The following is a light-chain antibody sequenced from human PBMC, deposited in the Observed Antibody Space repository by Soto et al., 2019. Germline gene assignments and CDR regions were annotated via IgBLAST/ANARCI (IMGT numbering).Light chain of an antibody. V-gene: IGLV2-23*02. J-gene: IGLJ1*01. CDR2: EVS. Sequence: QSALTQPASVSGSPGQSITISCTGTSSDVGAFNLVSWYQQHPGKAPKLLIFEVSKRPSGVSIRFSGSKSGNTASLTISGLQAEDEADYYCSSYSGASASSASYAFATGTKVTVL. CDR3: SSYSGASASSASYA. CDR1: SSDVGAFNL.